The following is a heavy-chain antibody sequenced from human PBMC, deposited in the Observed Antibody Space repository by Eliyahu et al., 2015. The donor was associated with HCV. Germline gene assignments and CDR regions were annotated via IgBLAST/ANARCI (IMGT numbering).Heavy chain of an antibody. D-gene: IGHD5-18*01. CDR1: GYSFTNYW. J-gene: IGHJ4*02. V-gene: IGHV5-51*01. Sequence: EVQLVQSGAEVKKPGESLKISCKGSGYSFTNYWIDWVRQMPGKGLEWMGIIFPGNSDTRYSPSFEGQVTISADKSISTAYLQWSSLKASDTAMYYCARQSSYTEPLDYWGQGTLVTVSS. CDR2: IFPGNSDT. CDR3: ARQSSYTEPLDY.